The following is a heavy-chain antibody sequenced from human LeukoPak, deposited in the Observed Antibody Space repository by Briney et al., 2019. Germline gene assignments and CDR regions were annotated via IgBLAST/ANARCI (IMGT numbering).Heavy chain of an antibody. CDR2: INHSGST. V-gene: IGHV4-34*01. CDR1: GGSFSGHY. D-gene: IGHD1-26*01. J-gene: IGHJ4*02. CDR3: ARWAVGATFDY. Sequence: SETLSLTCAVYGGSFSGHYWNWIRQPPGKGLEWIGEINHSGSTNYNPSLKSRVTISVDTSKNQFSLKLSSVTAADTAVYYCARWAVGATFDYWGQGTLVTVSS.